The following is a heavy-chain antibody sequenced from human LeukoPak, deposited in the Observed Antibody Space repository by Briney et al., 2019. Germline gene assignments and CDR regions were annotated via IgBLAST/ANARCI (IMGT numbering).Heavy chain of an antibody. CDR1: GYIFTSYA. V-gene: IGHV1-3*03. CDR2: IYGGNGNT. Sequence: GASVKVSCKASGYIFTSYAMHWVRQAPGQRLEWMGWIYGGNGNTKYSQEFQCRVTITRDTSASTAYMELSSLRSEDMAVYFCARDLGYCTSTSCYNYFDYWGQGTLVTVSS. D-gene: IGHD2-2*02. CDR3: ARDLGYCTSTSCYNYFDY. J-gene: IGHJ4*02.